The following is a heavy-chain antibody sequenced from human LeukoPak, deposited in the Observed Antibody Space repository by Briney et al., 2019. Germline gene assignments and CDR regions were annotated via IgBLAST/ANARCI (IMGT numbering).Heavy chain of an antibody. D-gene: IGHD2-21*01. CDR2: IFYNGRT. V-gene: IGHV4-39*07. Sequence: SSETLSLTCNVSGDSIGRSTYYWGWVRQTPEKGLEWIGSIFYNGRTYYTPSLQSRVIMSLDTSKNQFSLRLTSVTAADTAVYYCARQVAVVEPTDANWFDSWGQGTLVTVSS. CDR1: GDSIGRSTYY. CDR3: ARQVAVVEPTDANWFDS. J-gene: IGHJ5*01.